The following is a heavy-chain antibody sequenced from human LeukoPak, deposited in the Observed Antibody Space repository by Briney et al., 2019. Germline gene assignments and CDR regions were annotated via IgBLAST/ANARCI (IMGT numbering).Heavy chain of an antibody. CDR3: ARVSSGYYYYGMDV. Sequence: ASVKVSCKASGYTFSGYGISWVRQAPGQGLEWMGWINPNSGGTNYAQKFQGRVTMTRDTSISTAYMELSRLRSDDTAVYYCARVSSGYYYYGMDVWGQGTTVTVSS. V-gene: IGHV1-2*02. D-gene: IGHD3-10*01. CDR1: GYTFSGYG. J-gene: IGHJ6*02. CDR2: INPNSGGT.